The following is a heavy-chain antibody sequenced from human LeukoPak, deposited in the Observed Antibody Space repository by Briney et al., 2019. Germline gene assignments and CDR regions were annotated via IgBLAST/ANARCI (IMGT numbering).Heavy chain of an antibody. D-gene: IGHD1-26*01. Sequence: RRSLRLPCAASGFTFDDYAMHWVRQAPGKGLEWVSGISWNSGSIGYADSVKGRFTISRDNAKNSLYLQMNSLRAEDTALYYCAKDSGSQNTDFDYWGQGTLVTVSS. CDR1: GFTFDDYA. CDR2: ISWNSGSI. J-gene: IGHJ4*02. V-gene: IGHV3-9*01. CDR3: AKDSGSQNTDFDY.